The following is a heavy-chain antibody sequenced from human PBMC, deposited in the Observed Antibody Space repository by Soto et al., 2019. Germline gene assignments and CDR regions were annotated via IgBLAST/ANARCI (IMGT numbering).Heavy chain of an antibody. J-gene: IGHJ3*02. Sequence: GESLKISCKGSGYSFTSYWIGWVRQMPGKGLEWMGIIYPGDSDTRYSPSFQGQVTISADKSISTAYLQWSSLKASDTAMYYCARRIVGATYRGAFDIWGQGTMVTGSS. CDR1: GYSFTSYW. CDR2: IYPGDSDT. V-gene: IGHV5-51*01. D-gene: IGHD1-26*01. CDR3: ARRIVGATYRGAFDI.